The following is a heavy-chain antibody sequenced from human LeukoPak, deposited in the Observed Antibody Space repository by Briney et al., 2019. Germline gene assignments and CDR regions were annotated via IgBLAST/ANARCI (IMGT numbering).Heavy chain of an antibody. J-gene: IGHJ6*02. CDR2: INSDGSST. V-gene: IGHV3-74*01. D-gene: IGHD6-6*01. Sequence: RPGGSLRLSCAASGFTFSSYWMHWVRQAPGKGLVWVSRINSDGSSTSYADSVKGRFTISRDNAKNTLYLQMNSLRAEDTAVYYCARDPHYSSSSILYYYGMDVWGQGTTVTVSS. CDR1: GFTFSSYW. CDR3: ARDPHYSSSSILYYYGMDV.